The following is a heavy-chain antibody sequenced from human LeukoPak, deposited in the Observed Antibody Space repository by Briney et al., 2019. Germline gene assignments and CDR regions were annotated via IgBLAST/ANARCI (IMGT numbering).Heavy chain of an antibody. CDR3: ARYSSSSKKGFDC. Sequence: PGGSLRLSCAASGFTISSYYMNWVRQAPGKGLDWVANIKQDGSEKYYVDSVKGRFTISRDNAKNSLYLQMNSLRAEDTAVYYCARYSSSSKKGFDCWGQGTLVTVSS. J-gene: IGHJ4*02. CDR1: GFTISSYY. CDR2: IKQDGSEK. D-gene: IGHD6-13*01. V-gene: IGHV3-7*01.